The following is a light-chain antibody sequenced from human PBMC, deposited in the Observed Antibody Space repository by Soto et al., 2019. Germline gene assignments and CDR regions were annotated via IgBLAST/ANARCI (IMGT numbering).Light chain of an antibody. Sequence: SVLTQPASVSGSPGQSITISCTGASSDIGGYNYVSWYQQHPGKAPKLIIFEVSNRPSGISDRFSGSKSGHTASLTISGLQTEDEADDYCSSYTSTSSPVVFGGGTKLTVL. V-gene: IGLV2-14*01. CDR2: EVS. CDR1: SSDIGGYNY. J-gene: IGLJ2*01. CDR3: SSYTSTSSPVV.